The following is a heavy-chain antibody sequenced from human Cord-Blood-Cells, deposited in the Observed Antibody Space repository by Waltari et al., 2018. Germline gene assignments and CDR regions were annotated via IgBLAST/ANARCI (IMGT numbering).Heavy chain of an antibody. CDR3: ARAEAGYDAFDI. CDR1: GFTVRTHQ. V-gene: IGHV3-53*01. J-gene: IGHJ3*02. D-gene: IGHD3-9*01. CDR2: IYSGGST. Sequence: VKLVESGGGLIQPGGSLRSSCADLGFTVRTHQLRWSRQAPGEGLELVSVIYSGGSTYYADSVKGRFTISRSNSKNTLYLQMNSLRAEDTAVYYCARAEAGYDAFDIWGQGTMVTVSS.